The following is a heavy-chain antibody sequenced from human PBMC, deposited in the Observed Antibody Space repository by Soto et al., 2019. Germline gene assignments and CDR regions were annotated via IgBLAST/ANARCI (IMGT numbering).Heavy chain of an antibody. V-gene: IGHV1-69*13. CDR2: IIPIFGTA. J-gene: IGHJ6*02. CDR1: GGTFSSYA. Sequence: GASVKVSCKASGGTFSSYAISWVRQAPGQGLEWMGGIIPIFGTANYAQKFQGRVTITADESTSTAYMELSSLRSKDTAVYYCARVGEGSRGSGSRWDYYGMDVWGQGTTVTVSS. D-gene: IGHD3-10*01. CDR3: ARVGEGSRGSGSRWDYYGMDV.